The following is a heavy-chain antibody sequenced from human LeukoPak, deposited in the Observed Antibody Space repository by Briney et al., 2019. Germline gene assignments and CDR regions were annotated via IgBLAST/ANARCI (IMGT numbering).Heavy chain of an antibody. CDR2: INHSGST. Sequence: SETLSLTCAVYGGSFSGYYWGWIRQPPGKGLGWIGEINHSGSTNYNPSLKSRVTISVDTSKNQFSLKLSSVTAADTAVYYCARGGTYYDYVWGSYRSYYFDYWGQGTLVTVSS. CDR3: ARGGTYYDYVWGSYRSYYFDY. J-gene: IGHJ4*02. D-gene: IGHD3-16*02. CDR1: GGSFSGYY. V-gene: IGHV4-34*01.